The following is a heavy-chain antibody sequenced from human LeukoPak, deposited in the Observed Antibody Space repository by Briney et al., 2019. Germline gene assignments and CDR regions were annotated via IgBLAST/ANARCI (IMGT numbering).Heavy chain of an antibody. V-gene: IGHV3-23*01. D-gene: IGHD2-2*01. CDR2: ISGGGGST. CDR3: ARSPTAINGYFDP. Sequence: GGSLRLSCAASGFTLSDFSMNWVRQAPGKGLEWVSVISGGGGSTYYADSVKGRFTISRDNSKNTLYLQMNSLRADDTAVYYCARSPTAINGYFDPWGQGTLVTVSS. J-gene: IGHJ5*02. CDR1: GFTLSDFS.